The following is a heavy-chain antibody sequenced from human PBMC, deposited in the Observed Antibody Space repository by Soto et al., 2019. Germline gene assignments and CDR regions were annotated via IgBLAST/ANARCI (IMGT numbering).Heavy chain of an antibody. V-gene: IGHV1-69*12. Sequence: QVQLVQSGAEVKKPGSSVKVSCKASGGTFRSYAISWVRQAPGQGLEWMGGIIPIFGTANYAQKFQGRVTITADESTSTAYMELSSLRSEDTAVYYCARDVAAAGPNYYYYGMDVWGQGTTVTVSS. CDR2: IIPIFGTA. J-gene: IGHJ6*02. CDR3: ARDVAAAGPNYYYYGMDV. D-gene: IGHD6-13*01. CDR1: GGTFRSYA.